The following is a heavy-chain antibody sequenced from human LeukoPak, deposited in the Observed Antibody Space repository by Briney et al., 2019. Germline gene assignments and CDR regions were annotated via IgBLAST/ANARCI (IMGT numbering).Heavy chain of an antibody. CDR1: SFTFSSFW. Sequence: GGALRLTCAAYSFTFSSFWMDWVRPAPGQGLEWVANMKQDGSEKYYVDSVKGRFTISRDNAKSSLYLQVNNLRAEETAVYYCARELVERGYNSGDFDYWGQGTLVTVSS. V-gene: IGHV3-7*01. CDR3: ARELVERGYNSGDFDY. D-gene: IGHD5-24*01. J-gene: IGHJ4*02. CDR2: MKQDGSEK.